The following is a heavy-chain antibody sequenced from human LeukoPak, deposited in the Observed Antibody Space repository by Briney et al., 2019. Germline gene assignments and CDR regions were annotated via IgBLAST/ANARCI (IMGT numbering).Heavy chain of an antibody. J-gene: IGHJ3*02. Sequence: PGGSLRLSCAASGFTVSSNYMSWVRQAPGKGLEWVSVIYSGGSTYYADSVKGRFTISRDNSKNTLYLQMNSLRAEDTAVYYCATHSSGWFHDAFDIWGQGTMVTVSS. D-gene: IGHD6-19*01. CDR2: IYSGGST. CDR1: GFTVSSNY. CDR3: ATHSSGWFHDAFDI. V-gene: IGHV3-53*01.